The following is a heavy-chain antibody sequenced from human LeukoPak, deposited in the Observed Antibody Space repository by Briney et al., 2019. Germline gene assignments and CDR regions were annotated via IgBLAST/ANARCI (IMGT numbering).Heavy chain of an antibody. CDR3: AKVPMVRGVILYYYYYMDV. Sequence: GGTLRLSCAASGFTFSSYGMSWVRQAPGKGLEWVSAISGSGGSTYYADSVKGRFTISRDNSKNTLYLQMNSLRAEDTAVYYCAKVPMVRGVILYYYYYMDVWGKGTTVTISS. CDR2: ISGSGGST. D-gene: IGHD3-10*01. J-gene: IGHJ6*03. CDR1: GFTFSSYG. V-gene: IGHV3-23*01.